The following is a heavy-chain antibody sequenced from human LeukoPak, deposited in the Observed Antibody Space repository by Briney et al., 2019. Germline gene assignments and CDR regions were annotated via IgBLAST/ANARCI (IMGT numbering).Heavy chain of an antibody. Sequence: SETLSLTCTVSGGSISSYYWSWIRQPAGKGLEWIGRIYTSGSTNYNPSLKSRVTMSVDTSKNQCSLKLSSVTAADTAVYYCARGRYDYVWGSYQDDAFDIWGQGTMVTVSS. V-gene: IGHV4-4*07. CDR1: GGSISSYY. J-gene: IGHJ3*02. CDR3: ARGRYDYVWGSYQDDAFDI. D-gene: IGHD3-16*02. CDR2: IYTSGST.